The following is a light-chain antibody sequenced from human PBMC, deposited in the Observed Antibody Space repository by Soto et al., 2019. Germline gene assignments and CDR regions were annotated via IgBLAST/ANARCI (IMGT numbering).Light chain of an antibody. Sequence: IRMTQSPSSFSASPGDRVTITCRASQGISSYLAWYQQKPRKAPNLLIYAASTLQSGVPSRFGGSCSGTDFTLTISCLQSEDFATYYCQQYYSYPRTFGQGTKVEIK. V-gene: IGKV1-8*01. CDR3: QQYYSYPRT. CDR2: AAS. J-gene: IGKJ1*01. CDR1: QGISSY.